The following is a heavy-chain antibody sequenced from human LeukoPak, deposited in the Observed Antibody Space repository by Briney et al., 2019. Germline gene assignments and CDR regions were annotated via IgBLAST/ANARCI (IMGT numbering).Heavy chain of an antibody. CDR2: IFSGGTT. CDR1: GFSFKSVS. V-gene: IGHV3-53*01. Sequence: GGSLRLSCVGTGFSFKSVSLSWVRQAPGKGLVWVSVIFSGGTTYYADSVKGRFTISRDNSKNTLYLQMNSLRAEDTALYYCARDVGSFFDYWGQGTLVTVSS. J-gene: IGHJ4*02. CDR3: ARDVGSFFDY. D-gene: IGHD1-26*01.